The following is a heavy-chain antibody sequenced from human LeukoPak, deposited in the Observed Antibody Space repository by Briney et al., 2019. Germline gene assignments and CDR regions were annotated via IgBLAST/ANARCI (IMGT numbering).Heavy chain of an antibody. CDR3: ARASSSSEYYYYYYYMDV. J-gene: IGHJ6*03. CDR1: GYTFTSYD. V-gene: IGHV1-8*01. D-gene: IGHD6-6*01. Sequence: ASVKVSCKASGYTFTSYDINWVRQATGQGREWMGWMNPNSGNTGYAQKFQGRVTMTRNTSISTAYMELSSLRSEDTAVYYCARASSSSEYYYYYYYMDVWGKGTTVTVSS. CDR2: MNPNSGNT.